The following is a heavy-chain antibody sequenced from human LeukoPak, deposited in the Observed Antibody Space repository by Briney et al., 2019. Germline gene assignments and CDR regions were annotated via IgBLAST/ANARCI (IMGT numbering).Heavy chain of an antibody. J-gene: IGHJ6*03. CDR1: GGSFSGYY. V-gene: IGHV4-34*01. CDR2: INHSGST. Sequence: SETLSLTCAVYGGSFSGYYWSWIRQPPGKGLEWIGEINHSGSTNYNPSLKSRVTISVDTSKNQFSLKLRSVTAADTAVYYCARGGQYSSSWYSNYYYYMDVWGKGTTVTVSS. CDR3: ARGGQYSSSWYSNYYYYMDV. D-gene: IGHD6-13*01.